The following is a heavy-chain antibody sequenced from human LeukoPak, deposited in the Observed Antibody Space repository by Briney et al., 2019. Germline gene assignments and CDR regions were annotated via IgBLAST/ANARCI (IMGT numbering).Heavy chain of an antibody. CDR3: ARDHNYAFDN. Sequence: GGSLRLSCTASGFPFIEYSMNWVRQVPGKGLEWISYIGIDSGNTKYADSVRGRFTISADKARNSLYLQMNSLRVEDTAVYYCARDHNYAFDNWGQGTLVSVAS. V-gene: IGHV3-48*01. J-gene: IGHJ4*02. CDR1: GFPFIEYS. CDR2: IGIDSGNT. D-gene: IGHD1-1*01.